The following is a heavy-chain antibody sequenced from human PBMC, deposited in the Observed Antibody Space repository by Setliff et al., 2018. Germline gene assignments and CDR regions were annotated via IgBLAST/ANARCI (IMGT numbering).Heavy chain of an antibody. Sequence: SGGSVRLSCSASGFTFSSYEMSWVRQAPGKGLEWLSYIHSRGSPKYYADSVKGRFTISRDNSKNTLYLQMNSLRAEDTAVYYCAKDPRITMIVVDPGPYWGQGTLVTVSS. V-gene: IGHV3-48*03. CDR1: GFTFSSYE. D-gene: IGHD3-22*01. CDR2: IHSRGSPK. J-gene: IGHJ4*02. CDR3: AKDPRITMIVVDPGPY.